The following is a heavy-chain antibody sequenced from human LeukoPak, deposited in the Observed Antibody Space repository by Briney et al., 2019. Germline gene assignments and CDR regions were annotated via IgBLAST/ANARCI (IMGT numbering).Heavy chain of an antibody. CDR1: GGFFRRYY. Sequence: SVTLSLPRAFYGGFFRRYYWRWIRQPSGKGLEWMGEINHSRSTNYNPSLKSRVTISVHTSKNQFSLKLSSVTAADTAVYYCARKGRLPFFRWGQGTLVTVSS. J-gene: IGHJ4*02. D-gene: IGHD3-10*01. V-gene: IGHV4-34*01. CDR2: INHSRST. CDR3: ARKGRLPFFR.